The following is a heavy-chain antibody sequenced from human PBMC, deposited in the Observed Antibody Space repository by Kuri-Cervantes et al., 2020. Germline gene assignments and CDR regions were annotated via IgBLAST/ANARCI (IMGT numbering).Heavy chain of an antibody. CDR1: GFTFSSYA. CDR3: AKKVFDY. Sequence: GESLKISCAASGFTFSSYAMHWVRQAPGKGLEWVAVISYDGSNKYYADSVKGRFTISRDNSKNTLYLQMNSLRAEDTAVYYCAKKVFDYWGQGTLVTVLL. V-gene: IGHV3-30-3*02. CDR2: ISYDGSNK. J-gene: IGHJ4*02.